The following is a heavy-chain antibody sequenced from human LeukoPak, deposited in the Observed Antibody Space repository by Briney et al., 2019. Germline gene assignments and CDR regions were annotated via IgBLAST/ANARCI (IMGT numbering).Heavy chain of an antibody. J-gene: IGHJ3*01. D-gene: IGHD4-23*01. CDR3: ARRFTAVVTRDAFDL. Sequence: PGGSLRHSFVASGFTFSNYAMTWVRQAPGKGPEWVSAITGSGGTTYYADSVKGRFIISRGNSKSSLDLQMNSLRAEDTAIYYCARRFTAVVTRDAFDLWGQGTMLTVSS. CDR1: GFTFSNYA. CDR2: ITGSGGTT. V-gene: IGHV3-23*01.